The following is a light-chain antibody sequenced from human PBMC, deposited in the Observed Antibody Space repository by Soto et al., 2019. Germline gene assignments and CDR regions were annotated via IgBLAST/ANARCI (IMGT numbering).Light chain of an antibody. CDR1: QSVRTSD. V-gene: IGKV3-20*01. J-gene: IGKJ2*01. Sequence: EVVLTQSPGTLSLSPGERATLSCRASQSVRTSDVTWYQHQPGQAPRILIYGAFNRATDIPDRFSGSGSGTDFTITISRLEAEDFAVYYCQHCGNSRYTCGQGPRLEVK. CDR2: GAF. CDR3: QHCGNSRYT.